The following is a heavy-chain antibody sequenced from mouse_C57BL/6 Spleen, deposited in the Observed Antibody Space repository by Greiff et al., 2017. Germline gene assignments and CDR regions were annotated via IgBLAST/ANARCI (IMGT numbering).Heavy chain of an antibody. Sequence: EVKVEESGPGLVKPSQSLSLTCSVTGYSITSGYYWNWIRQFPGNKLEWMGYISYDGSNNYNPSLKNRISITRDTSKNQFFLKLNSVTTEDTATYYCARTTYDSLYYYAMDYWGQGTSVTVSS. CDR1: GYSITSGYY. J-gene: IGHJ4*01. D-gene: IGHD2-4*01. CDR2: ISYDGSN. V-gene: IGHV3-6*01. CDR3: ARTTYDSLYYYAMDY.